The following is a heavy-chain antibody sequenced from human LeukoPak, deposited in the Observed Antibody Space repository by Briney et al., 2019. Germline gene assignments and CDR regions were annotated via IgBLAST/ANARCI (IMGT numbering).Heavy chain of an antibody. Sequence: GESLKIPCEGSGYTFTVYWITWVRQMPGKGLEWMGIIYPGDSDTRYSPSFEGRVTISADKSLSTAYLQWSSLKASDTGMYYCARSYCASASCYNLGYWGQGTWVTVSS. D-gene: IGHD2-2*01. CDR1: GYTFTVYW. V-gene: IGHV5-51*01. J-gene: IGHJ4*02. CDR3: ARSYCASASCYNLGY. CDR2: IYPGDSDT.